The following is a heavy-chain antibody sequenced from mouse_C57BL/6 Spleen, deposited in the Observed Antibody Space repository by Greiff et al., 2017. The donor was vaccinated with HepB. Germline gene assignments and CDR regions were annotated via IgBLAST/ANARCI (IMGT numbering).Heavy chain of an antibody. Sequence: EVKLQESGPGLVKPSQSLSLTCSVTGYSITSGYYWNWIRQFPGNKLEWMGYISYDGSNNYNPSLKNRISITRDTSKNQFFLKLNSVTTEDTATYYCASEAEGYFDVWGTGTTVTVSS. J-gene: IGHJ1*03. D-gene: IGHD6-1*01. CDR1: GYSITSGYY. CDR3: ASEAEGYFDV. CDR2: ISYDGSN. V-gene: IGHV3-6*01.